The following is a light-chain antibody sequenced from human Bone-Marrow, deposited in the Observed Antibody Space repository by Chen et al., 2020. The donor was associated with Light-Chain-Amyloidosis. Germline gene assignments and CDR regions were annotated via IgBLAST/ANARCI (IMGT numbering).Light chain of an antibody. CDR2: RDT. Sequence: SYELTQPPSVSVSPGQTARITCSGDDLPTKYAYWYQQKPGQAPVLVIHRDTERPSGFSERSAGSSSGTTATLTISGVQAEDEADYHCQSADSSGTYEVIFGGGTKLTVL. CDR1: DLPTKY. V-gene: IGLV3-25*03. J-gene: IGLJ2*01. CDR3: QSADSSGTYEVI.